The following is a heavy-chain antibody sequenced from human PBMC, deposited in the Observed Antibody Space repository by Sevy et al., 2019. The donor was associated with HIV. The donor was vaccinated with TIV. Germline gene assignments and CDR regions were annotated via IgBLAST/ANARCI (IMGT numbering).Heavy chain of an antibody. CDR3: AVRRRVVIPGVVRRRDQFFFYGMAV. Sequence: SETLSLTCAVYGESFSSYYWSWIRQSPGKGLEWIGEINHSGTTNYHPSLKSRVSIPADTSKNQFSLKLTSVTAADTGVYYCAVRRRVVIPGVVRRRDQFFFYGMAVWGQGTTVTVSS. CDR1: GESFSSYY. V-gene: IGHV4-34*01. D-gene: IGHD2-2*01. J-gene: IGHJ6*02. CDR2: INHSGTT.